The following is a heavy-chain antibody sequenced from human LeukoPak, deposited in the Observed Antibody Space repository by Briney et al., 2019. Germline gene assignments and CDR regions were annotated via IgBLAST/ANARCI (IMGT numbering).Heavy chain of an antibody. Sequence: SGPALVKPTQTLSLTCTFSGFSLSTRGLCVSWVRQPPGKALEWLARIDWDDETFYSTSLKTRLSIFKDTSKNHVVLTMTNMDLVDTATYYCARTRGSSGSYYPDYWGQGTLVTVSS. J-gene: IGHJ4*02. CDR2: IDWDDET. CDR3: ARTRGSSGSYYPDY. V-gene: IGHV2-70*17. D-gene: IGHD3-10*01. CDR1: GFSLSTRGLC.